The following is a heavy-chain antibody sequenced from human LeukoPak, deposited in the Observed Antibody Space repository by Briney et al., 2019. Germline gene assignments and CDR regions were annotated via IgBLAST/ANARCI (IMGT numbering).Heavy chain of an antibody. V-gene: IGHV1-3*01. CDR3: VLWFGGYYFDY. CDR2: INAGNGNT. CDR1: GYTFTSYG. Sequence: ASVKVSCKASGYTFTSYGISWVRQAPGQGLEWMGWINAGNGNTKYSQKFQGRVTITRDTSASTAYMELSSLRSEDTAVYYCVLWFGGYYFDYWGQGTLVTVSS. J-gene: IGHJ4*02. D-gene: IGHD3-10*01.